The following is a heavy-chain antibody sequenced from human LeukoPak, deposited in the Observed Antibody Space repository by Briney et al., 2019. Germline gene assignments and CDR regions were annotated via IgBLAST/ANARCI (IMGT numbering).Heavy chain of an antibody. CDR3: AAPRGYSAYDLDY. J-gene: IGHJ4*02. CDR1: GFTFSNYA. V-gene: IGHV3-23*05. Sequence: GGSLRLSCLASGFTFSNYAMSWVRQAPGKGLEWVSGITISGRTAYYADSVKGRFTISRDNAKNTLYLQMNSLRAEDTAVYYCAAPRGYSAYDLDYWGQGTLVTVSS. D-gene: IGHD5-12*01. CDR2: ITISGRTA.